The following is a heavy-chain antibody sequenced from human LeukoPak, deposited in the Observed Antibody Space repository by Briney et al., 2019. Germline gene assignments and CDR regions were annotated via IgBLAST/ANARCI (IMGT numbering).Heavy chain of an antibody. J-gene: IGHJ2*01. Sequence: GESLKISCKASGYFFTSYWICWVRQLPGKDLEWMGIIYPSDSDTKYSPSFQGQVTISADTSINTAYLQWSSLQASDTAMYYCARPKYDILTGRSSYFDLWGRGTLVTVSS. CDR1: GYFFTSYW. V-gene: IGHV5-51*01. D-gene: IGHD3-9*01. CDR3: ARPKYDILTGRSSYFDL. CDR2: IYPSDSDT.